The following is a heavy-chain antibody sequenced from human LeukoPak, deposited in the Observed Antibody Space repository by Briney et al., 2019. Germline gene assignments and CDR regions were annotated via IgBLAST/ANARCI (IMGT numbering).Heavy chain of an antibody. J-gene: IGHJ4*02. CDR3: AKVRSRQYYYDSSGYYIFDY. CDR1: GFTFSSYA. D-gene: IGHD3-22*01. Sequence: PGGSLRLSCAASGFTFSSYAMSWVRQAPGKGLEWVSAISGRGGSTYYADSVKGRFTISRDNSKNTVYLQMNSLRAEDTAVYYCAKVRSRQYYYDSSGYYIFDYWGRGTVVTVSS. CDR2: ISGRGGST. V-gene: IGHV3-23*01.